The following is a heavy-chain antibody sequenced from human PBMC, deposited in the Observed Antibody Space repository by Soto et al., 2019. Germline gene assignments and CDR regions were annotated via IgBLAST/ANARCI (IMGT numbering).Heavy chain of an antibody. J-gene: IGHJ4*02. Sequence: QVQLVQSGAEVKKPGASVKVSCKASGYTFTSYDINWVRQATGQGLEWMGWMNPNSGNTGHAQKFQGRITMTSDTSLRTAYMELSSLTSEDTAVYYCARTHGDLDYWGQGTLVTVSS. V-gene: IGHV1-8*01. CDR2: MNPNSGNT. CDR3: ARTHGDLDY. CDR1: GYTFTSYD. D-gene: IGHD4-17*01.